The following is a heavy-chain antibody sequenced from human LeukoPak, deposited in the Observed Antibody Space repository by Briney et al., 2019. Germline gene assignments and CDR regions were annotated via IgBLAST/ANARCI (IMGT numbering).Heavy chain of an antibody. CDR2: ISGSGGST. CDR3: AKESGIIWFGASLFDY. J-gene: IGHJ4*02. V-gene: IGHV3-23*01. CDR1: GFTFSSYA. D-gene: IGHD3-10*01. Sequence: GGSLRLSCAASGFTFSSYAMSWVRQAPGKGLEWVSAISGSGGSTYYADSVKGRFTISRDNSKNTLYLQMNSLRDEHTAVYYCAKESGIIWFGASLFDYRRQRTLVTVPS.